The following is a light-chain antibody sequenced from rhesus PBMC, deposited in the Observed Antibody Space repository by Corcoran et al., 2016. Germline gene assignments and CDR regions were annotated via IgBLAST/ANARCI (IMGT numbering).Light chain of an antibody. V-gene: IGKV3-24*03. CDR1: QSVSSY. Sequence: EIVMTQSPATLALSPGERATLSCRASQSVSSYLAWYQQNPGQAPRPLIYGASSRATGTPDRFSGDGSGTEVTRTISSREPEDVGVYFCLQSSNWPLTFGPGTKLDIK. J-gene: IGKJ3*01. CDR3: LQSSNWPLT. CDR2: GAS.